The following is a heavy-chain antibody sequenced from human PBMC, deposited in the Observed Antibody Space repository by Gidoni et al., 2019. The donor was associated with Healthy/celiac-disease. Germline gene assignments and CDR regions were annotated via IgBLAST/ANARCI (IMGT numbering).Heavy chain of an antibody. CDR1: GFTFSSDA. Sequence: EVQLLESGGGLVQPGGSLRLSCAASGFTFSSDAMSWVRQAPGKGLEWVSAISGSGGSTYYADSVKGRFTISRDNSKNTLYLQMNSLRAEDTAVYYCAKGVGYCSSTSCYDGLIDYWGQGTLVTVSS. D-gene: IGHD2-2*01. CDR3: AKGVGYCSSTSCYDGLIDY. J-gene: IGHJ4*02. CDR2: ISGSGGST. V-gene: IGHV3-23*01.